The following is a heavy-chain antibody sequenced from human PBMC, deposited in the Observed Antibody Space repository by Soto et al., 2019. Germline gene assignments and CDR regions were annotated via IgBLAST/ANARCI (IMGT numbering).Heavy chain of an antibody. CDR2: ISFAGSTK. V-gene: IGHV3-33*05. CDR3: GSDATRGYYYARGGIGSTFGY. J-gene: IGHJ4*02. Sequence: QVQLVESGGGVVQPGRSLRLSCAASGFTFSKFGIHWVRQAPGKGLEWLAVISFAGSTKYHADSVKGRFTVSRDNSKKPLYRQTNSLRAVDSAVYACGSDATRGYYYARGGIGSTFGYWGQGTRVTVFS. D-gene: IGHD3-10*02. CDR1: GFTFSKFG.